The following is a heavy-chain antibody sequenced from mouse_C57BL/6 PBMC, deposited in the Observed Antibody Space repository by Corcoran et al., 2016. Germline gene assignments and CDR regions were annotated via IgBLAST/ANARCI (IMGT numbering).Heavy chain of an antibody. CDR2: ISYDGSN. Sequence: DVQLQESGPGLVKPSQSLSLTCSVTGYSITSGYYWNWIRQFPGNKLEWMGYISYDGSNNYNPSLKNLISITRDTSKNQFFLKLNSVTTEDTATYYCASYSNFDYWGQGTTLTVSS. D-gene: IGHD2-5*01. J-gene: IGHJ2*01. V-gene: IGHV3-6*01. CDR1: GYSITSGYY. CDR3: ASYSNFDY.